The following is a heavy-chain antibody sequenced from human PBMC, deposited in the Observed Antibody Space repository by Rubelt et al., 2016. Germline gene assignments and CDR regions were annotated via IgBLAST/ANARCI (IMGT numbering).Heavy chain of an antibody. J-gene: IGHJ4*02. V-gene: IGHV4-59*08. CDR1: GDSINNNY. D-gene: IGHD3-22*01. CDR3: AGHYFDSSALSDF. CDR2: IHYSGTT. Sequence: QVQLQESGPGLVKPSETLSLSCTVSGDSINNNYWSWIRQPPGSGLEWIGYIHYSGTTKYNPSLKSRVPISVDTSKNQFSLRLSSVTAADSAVYYCAGHYFDSSALSDFWGQGTLVTVSS.